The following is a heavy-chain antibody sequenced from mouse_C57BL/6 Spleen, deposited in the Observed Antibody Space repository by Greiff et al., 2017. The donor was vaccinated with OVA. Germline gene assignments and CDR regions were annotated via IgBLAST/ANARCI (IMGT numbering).Heavy chain of an antibody. J-gene: IGHJ4*01. D-gene: IGHD1-1*01. CDR1: GYAFSSYW. Sequence: VKLQESGAELVKPGASVKISCKASGYAFSSYWMNWVKQRPGKGLEWIGQIYPGDGDTNYNGKFKGKATLTADKSSSTAYMQLSSLTSEDSAVYFCARRRNYGGYAMDYWGQGTSVTVSS. CDR3: ARRRNYGGYAMDY. CDR2: IYPGDGDT. V-gene: IGHV1-80*01.